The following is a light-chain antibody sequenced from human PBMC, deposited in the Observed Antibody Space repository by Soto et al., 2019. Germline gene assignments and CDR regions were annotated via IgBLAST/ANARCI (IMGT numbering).Light chain of an antibody. CDR3: TSYTSSTTWV. Sequence: QSVLTQPASVSGSPGQSITISCTGTSSDVGRYNYVSWYQQHPGKAPKLMIYEVSNRPSGVSNRFSASKSGNTASLTISGLQAEAEADYYCTSYTSSTTWVFGGGTKVTVL. CDR2: EVS. J-gene: IGLJ3*02. V-gene: IGLV2-14*01. CDR1: SSDVGRYNY.